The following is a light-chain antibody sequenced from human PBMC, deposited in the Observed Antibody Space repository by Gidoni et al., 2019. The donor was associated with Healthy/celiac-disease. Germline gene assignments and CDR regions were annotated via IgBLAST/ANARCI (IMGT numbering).Light chain of an antibody. CDR2: GAS. J-gene: IGKJ2*02. CDR3: QQYNNWTPRT. CDR1: QSVSSN. V-gene: IGKV3-15*01. Sequence: EIVIPQSPATLSVSPGESATLSCRASQSVSSNLAWYQQKTGQAPRLLIYGASTRATGIPARFSGSGSGTEFTLTISSLQSEDFAVYYCQQYNNWTPRTFGQGTKLEIK.